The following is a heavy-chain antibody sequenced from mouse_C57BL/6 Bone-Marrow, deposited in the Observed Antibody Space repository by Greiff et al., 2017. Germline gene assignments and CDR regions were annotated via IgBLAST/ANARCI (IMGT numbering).Heavy chain of an antibody. D-gene: IGHD1-1*02. CDR1: GYTFTSYW. Sequence: QVQLQQPGAELVKPGASVKLSCKASGYTFTSYWMQWVKQRPGQGLEWIGEIDPSDSYTNYNQKFKGKATLTVDTSSSTAYMQLSSLTSEDSAVYYCAREIGSYFDYWGQGTTLTVSS. CDR2: IDPSDSYT. CDR3: AREIGSYFDY. V-gene: IGHV1-50*01. J-gene: IGHJ2*01.